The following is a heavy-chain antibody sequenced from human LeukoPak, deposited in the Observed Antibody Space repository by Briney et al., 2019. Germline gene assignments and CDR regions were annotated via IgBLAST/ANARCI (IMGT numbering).Heavy chain of an antibody. J-gene: IGHJ4*02. CDR2: IYYSGST. CDR3: ARKTVTEGVDY. D-gene: IGHD1-14*01. V-gene: IGHV4-30-4*01. CDR1: GGSISSGDYY. Sequence: PSETLSLTCTVSGGSISSGDYYWSWIRQPPGKGLEWIGYIYYSGSTYYNPSLKSLVTLSVDTSKNQFSLRLPSVTAADTAIYYCARKTVTEGVDYWGQGTLVNVSS.